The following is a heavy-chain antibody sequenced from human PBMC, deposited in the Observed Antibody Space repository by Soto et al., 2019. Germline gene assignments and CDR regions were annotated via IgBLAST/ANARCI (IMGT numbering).Heavy chain of an antibody. CDR2: ISYIGNT. D-gene: IGHD4-17*01. V-gene: IGHV4-31*03. J-gene: IGHJ4*02. CDR1: GDSITSVSYY. CDR3: ATGTVTTEDY. Sequence: QVQLQASGPGLVKPSQTLSLTCTVSGDSITSVSYYWSRNRQHPGKGREWIGYISYIGNTYYNPSLERRVTPSVDTSKNQFSLNLTSVTAADTAVYYCATGTVTTEDYWGQGTLVTVSS.